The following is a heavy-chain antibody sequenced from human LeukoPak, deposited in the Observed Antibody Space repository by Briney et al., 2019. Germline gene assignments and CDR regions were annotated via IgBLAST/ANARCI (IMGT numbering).Heavy chain of an antibody. J-gene: IGHJ4*02. D-gene: IGHD5-24*01. Sequence: SETLSLTCTVSGVSISSGSYYWSWIRQPAGKGLEWIGRIYTSGSTNYNPSLKTRVTISADTSKNQFSLKLSSVTAADTAVYYCAREGDGYNYSYYFDYWGQGTLVTVSS. CDR2: IYTSGST. CDR1: GVSISSGSYY. CDR3: AREGDGYNYSYYFDY. V-gene: IGHV4-61*02.